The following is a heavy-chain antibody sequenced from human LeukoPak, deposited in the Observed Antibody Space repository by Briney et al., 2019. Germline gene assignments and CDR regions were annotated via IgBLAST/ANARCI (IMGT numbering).Heavy chain of an antibody. CDR3: ANGHPGVDY. CDR1: GFTFSNYG. CDR2: ISGSGGST. Sequence: GRSLRLSCAASGFTFSNYGMHWVRQAPGKGLEWVSAISGSGGSTYYADSVKGRFTISRDNSKNTLYLQMNSLRAEDTAVYYCANGHPGVDYWGQGTLVTVSS. D-gene: IGHD7-27*01. V-gene: IGHV3-23*01. J-gene: IGHJ4*02.